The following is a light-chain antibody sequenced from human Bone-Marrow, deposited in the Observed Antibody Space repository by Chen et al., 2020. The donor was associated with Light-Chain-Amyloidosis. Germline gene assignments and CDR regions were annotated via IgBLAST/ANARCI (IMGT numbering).Light chain of an antibody. Sequence: QSVLTQPPSVSGAPGPRVTIPCTGSSPNIGAGYDVHWYQQLPGTAPKLLIYGNSNRPSGVPDRFSGSKSGTSASLAITGLQAEDEADYYCQSYDSSLSGVVFGGGTKLTVL. CDR1: SPNIGAGYD. CDR2: GNS. J-gene: IGLJ2*01. CDR3: QSYDSSLSGVV. V-gene: IGLV1-40*01.